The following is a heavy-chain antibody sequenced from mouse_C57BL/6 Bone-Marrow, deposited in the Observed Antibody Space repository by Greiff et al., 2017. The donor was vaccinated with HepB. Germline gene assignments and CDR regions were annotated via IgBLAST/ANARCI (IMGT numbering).Heavy chain of an antibody. J-gene: IGHJ1*03. CDR2: INPNNGGT. CDR1: GYTFTDYY. Sequence: EVQLQQSGPELVKPGASVKISCKASGYTFTDYYMNWVKQSLGKSLEWIGDINPNNGGTSYNQKFKGKATLTVDKSSSTAYMELRSLTSEDSAVYYCATHYYSNLRWYFDVWGTGTTVTVSS. V-gene: IGHV1-26*01. CDR3: ATHYYSNLRWYFDV. D-gene: IGHD2-5*01.